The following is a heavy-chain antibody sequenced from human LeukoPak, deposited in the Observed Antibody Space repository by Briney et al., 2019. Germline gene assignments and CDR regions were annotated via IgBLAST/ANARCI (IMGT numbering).Heavy chain of an antibody. CDR3: TRRLSNGATLNYFDY. CDR1: GGSISSYY. Sequence: SETLSLTCTVSGGSISSYYWSWIRQTPGKGLEWIGNIFDSGDTNYNPSLQSRVTISVDTSKKQFSLKLRSVTAADTAVYYCTRRLSNGATLNYFDYWGQGTLVTVSS. V-gene: IGHV4-59*08. D-gene: IGHD4/OR15-4a*01. J-gene: IGHJ4*02. CDR2: IFDSGDT.